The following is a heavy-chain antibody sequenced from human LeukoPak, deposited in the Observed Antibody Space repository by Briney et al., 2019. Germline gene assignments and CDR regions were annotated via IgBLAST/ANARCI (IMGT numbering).Heavy chain of an antibody. V-gene: IGHV3-21*01. J-gene: IGHJ5*02. CDR2: ISSSSNYI. Sequence: GGSLRLSCAASGFTFSSYSMNWVRQASGKGLEWVSSISSSSNYIYYADSVKGRFTISRDNAKNSLYLQVNSLRAEDTAVYYCARDWPPNWFDPWGQGTLVTVSS. CDR1: GFTFSSYS. CDR3: ARDWPPNWFDP.